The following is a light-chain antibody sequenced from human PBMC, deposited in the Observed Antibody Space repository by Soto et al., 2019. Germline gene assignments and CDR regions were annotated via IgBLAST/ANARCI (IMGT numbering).Light chain of an antibody. V-gene: IGKV1-5*03. CDR3: QQYNSYPWT. J-gene: IGKJ1*01. CDR1: QSIRSW. Sequence: DIQMTQSPSTLSASVGDRVTITCRASQSIRSWLAWYQQKPGKAPKLLIYKASDLESGVPSRFSGSGSGTEFTLTISSLQPDDFATYYYQQYNSYPWTFGQGTKVEIK. CDR2: KAS.